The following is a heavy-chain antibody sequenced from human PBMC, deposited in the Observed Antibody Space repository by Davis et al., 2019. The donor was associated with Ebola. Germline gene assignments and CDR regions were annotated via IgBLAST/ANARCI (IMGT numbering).Heavy chain of an antibody. CDR3: ARDFDGGNYYFDY. CDR2: IIPIFDTP. CDR1: GGSFSSHP. Sequence: SVKVSCKTSGGSFSSHPISWVRQAPRQGLEWMGGIIPIFDTPHYAQKFQGRITITADASTSTAYMELSSLRSEDTATYFCARDFDGGNYYFDYWCPGTPVTVSS. J-gene: IGHJ4*02. D-gene: IGHD3-9*01. V-gene: IGHV1-69*13.